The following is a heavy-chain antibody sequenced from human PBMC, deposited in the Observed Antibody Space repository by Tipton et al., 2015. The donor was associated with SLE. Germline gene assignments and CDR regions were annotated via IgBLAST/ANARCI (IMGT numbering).Heavy chain of an antibody. V-gene: IGHV4-59*01. CDR3: ARDEALGYFDS. Sequence: LRLSCTVSGGSIDTAYWSWIRQPLGKGLEWTGYIFYSGSTDYNPSLKSRVTMSIDTSKSQFSLKLSSVTAADTAVYYCARDEALGYFDSWGLGTLVTVSS. D-gene: IGHD7-27*01. CDR1: GGSIDTAY. CDR2: IFYSGST. J-gene: IGHJ4*02.